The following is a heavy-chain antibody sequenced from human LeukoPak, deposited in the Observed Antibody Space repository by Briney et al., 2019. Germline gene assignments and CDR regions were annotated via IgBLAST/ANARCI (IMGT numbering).Heavy chain of an antibody. CDR3: ARDPAAGTRDYYALDV. D-gene: IGHD6-13*01. J-gene: IGHJ6*02. CDR1: GFMFSNHA. V-gene: IGHV3-30*04. CDR2: LSYDGGNK. Sequence: GGFLRLFCSASGFMFSNHAVHWVRQAPGQGPEWGAVLSYDGGNKYYADSVKGRIIISRDNSKKTLYLQMNSLRPEDTAVYYCARDPAAGTRDYYALDVWGQGTTVTVSS.